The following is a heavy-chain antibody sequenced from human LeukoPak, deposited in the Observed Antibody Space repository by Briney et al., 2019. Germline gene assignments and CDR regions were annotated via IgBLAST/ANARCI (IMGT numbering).Heavy chain of an antibody. Sequence: SETLSLTCTVSGGSISSYYWSWIRQPPGKGLEWIGYIYYSGSTNYNPSLKSRVTISVDTSKNQFSLKLSSVTAADTAVYYCARDRRAISRRFDYWGQGTLVTVSS. CDR1: GGSISSYY. CDR2: IYYSGST. V-gene: IGHV4-59*12. D-gene: IGHD3-3*01. J-gene: IGHJ4*02. CDR3: ARDRRAISRRFDY.